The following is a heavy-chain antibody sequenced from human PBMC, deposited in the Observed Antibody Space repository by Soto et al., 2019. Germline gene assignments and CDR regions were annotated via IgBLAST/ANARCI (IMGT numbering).Heavy chain of an antibody. CDR1: GFTFGDYA. V-gene: IGHV3-49*03. Sequence: GGSLRLSCSVSGFTFGDYAISWLRQAPGKGLEWIGFIRSESYGGSTEYAASVKGRFTISRDDSKSIAYLQMDSLKTEDTAVYYCPRAQPNGYGFACRYYFDYWGRGPLVTVSS. CDR3: PRAQPNGYGFACRYYFDY. D-gene: IGHD5-18*01. J-gene: IGHJ4*02. CDR2: IRSESYGGST.